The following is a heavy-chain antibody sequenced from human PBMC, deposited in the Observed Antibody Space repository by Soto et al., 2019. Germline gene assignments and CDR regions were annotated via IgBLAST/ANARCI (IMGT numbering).Heavy chain of an antibody. Sequence: ASVKVSCKASGYTFTSYGISWVRQAPGQGLEWMGWISAYNGNTNYAQKLQGRVTMTTDTSTSTAYMELRSLRSDDTAVYYCASNPTIFGVEYYYYYGMDVWGQGTTVTVSS. J-gene: IGHJ6*02. CDR3: ASNPTIFGVEYYYYYGMDV. V-gene: IGHV1-18*01. CDR1: GYTFTSYG. D-gene: IGHD3-3*01. CDR2: ISAYNGNT.